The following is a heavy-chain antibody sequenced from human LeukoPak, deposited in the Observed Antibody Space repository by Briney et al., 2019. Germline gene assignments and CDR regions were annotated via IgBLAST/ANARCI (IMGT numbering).Heavy chain of an antibody. CDR1: GFTASSNY. Sequence: GGSLRLSCAASGFTASSNYMSWVRQAPGKGLEWVSVIYSDDRTYYADSVKGRFTISRHTSKKTLYLQMNSLRAEDAAVYYCAREVMAKRRAFDIWGQGTVVTVSS. CDR3: AREVMAKRRAFDI. J-gene: IGHJ3*02. V-gene: IGHV3-53*04. D-gene: IGHD2-8*01. CDR2: IYSDDRT.